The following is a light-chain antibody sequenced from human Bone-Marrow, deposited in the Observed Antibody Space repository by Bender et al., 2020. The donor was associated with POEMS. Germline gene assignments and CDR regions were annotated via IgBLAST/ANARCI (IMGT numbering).Light chain of an antibody. J-gene: IGLJ3*02. Sequence: QSVLTQPPSASGTPGQRVTISCSGSSSKFGSYPVNWYQQLPGAAPKLVIFNNSQRPSGVPDRFSGSNSGTSASLAISGLLSDDEADFYCATLEDSLNGWVFGGGTKLTVL. CDR1: SSKFGSYP. V-gene: IGLV1-44*01. CDR3: ATLEDSLNGWV. CDR2: NNS.